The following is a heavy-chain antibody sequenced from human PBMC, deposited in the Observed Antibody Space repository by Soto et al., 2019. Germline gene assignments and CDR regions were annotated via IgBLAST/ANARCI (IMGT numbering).Heavy chain of an antibody. Sequence: ASVKVSCKASGYTFTSYGISWVRQAPGQGLEWMGWINAGNGNTKYSQKFQGRVTMTIDTSTSTAYMELRSLTSDDTAVYYCAKNGQPPYYYYAMDVWGQGTTVTVSS. CDR2: INAGNGNT. D-gene: IGHD2-8*01. CDR1: GYTFTSYG. V-gene: IGHV1-18*01. CDR3: AKNGQPPYYYYAMDV. J-gene: IGHJ6*02.